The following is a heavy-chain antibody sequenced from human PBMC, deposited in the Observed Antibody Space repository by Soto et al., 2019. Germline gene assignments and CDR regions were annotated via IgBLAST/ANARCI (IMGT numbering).Heavy chain of an antibody. CDR2: VYSSGAT. CDR1: GDSVSNYY. V-gene: IGHV4-4*07. Sequence: SETLSLTCTVSGDSVSNYYWSWIRQPAGRGLEWIGRVYSSGATNYNPSLNGRVTMSVDTSGNQFSLRLSSVTAADTAIYYCTRGPNWNYYYYGVDVWCQGTAVTVSS. J-gene: IGHJ6*02. D-gene: IGHD1-20*01. CDR3: TRGPNWNYYYYGVDV.